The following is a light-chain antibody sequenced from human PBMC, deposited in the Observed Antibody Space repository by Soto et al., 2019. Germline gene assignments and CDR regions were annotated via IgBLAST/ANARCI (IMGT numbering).Light chain of an antibody. Sequence: QSALTQPASVSGSPGQSITISCTGTSSDVGGYNYVSWYQHHPGKAPKLMIYEVSNRPSGVSDRFSGSRSGNTASLTISGLQAEDESDYYCTSYTNRGGLWVFGGGTKVTVL. V-gene: IGLV2-14*01. CDR2: EVS. J-gene: IGLJ3*02. CDR3: TSYTNRGGLWV. CDR1: SSDVGGYNY.